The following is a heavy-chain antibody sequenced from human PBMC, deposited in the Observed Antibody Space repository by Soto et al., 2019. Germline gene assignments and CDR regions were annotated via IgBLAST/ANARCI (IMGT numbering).Heavy chain of an antibody. CDR1: GGSISGSY. V-gene: IGHV4-59*01. J-gene: IGHJ5*02. D-gene: IGHD6-13*01. CDR2: IYYSGST. Sequence: QVQLRESGPGLVTPSETLSLTCTVSGGSISGSYWSWIRQPPRKAPEWIGYIYYSGSTNYNPSLRSRVTISVDTSRNQFSLKMTSLTAADTAVYYCAKGGPSSQWFGPWGLGTLVTVSS. CDR3: AKGGPSSQWFGP.